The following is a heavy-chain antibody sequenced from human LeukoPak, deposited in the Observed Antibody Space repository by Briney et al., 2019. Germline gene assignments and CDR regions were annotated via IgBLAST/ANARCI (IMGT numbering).Heavy chain of an antibody. D-gene: IGHD6-19*01. Sequence: GGSLRLSGAASGFTFSNSAMSWVRQAPGKGLEGVSTLSGSGITTYYADSVKGRFTISRDNSKNTLYLQMNSLRAEDTAVYYCAKGIYSSGWSYFDYWGHGTLVTVSS. V-gene: IGHV3-23*01. J-gene: IGHJ4*01. CDR3: AKGIYSSGWSYFDY. CDR1: GFTFSNSA. CDR2: LSGSGITT.